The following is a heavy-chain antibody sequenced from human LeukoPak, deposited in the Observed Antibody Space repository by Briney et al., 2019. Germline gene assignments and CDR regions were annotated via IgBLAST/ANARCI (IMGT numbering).Heavy chain of an antibody. Sequence: GGSLRLSCAASEFTFSDYYMSWIRQAPGKGLEWVSAISGSGGSTYYADSVKGRFTISRDNSKNTLYLQMNSLRAEDTAVYYCAKDASIVVVITSDAFDIWGQGTMVTVSS. D-gene: IGHD3-22*01. CDR2: ISGSGGST. J-gene: IGHJ3*02. CDR3: AKDASIVVVITSDAFDI. V-gene: IGHV3-23*01. CDR1: EFTFSDYY.